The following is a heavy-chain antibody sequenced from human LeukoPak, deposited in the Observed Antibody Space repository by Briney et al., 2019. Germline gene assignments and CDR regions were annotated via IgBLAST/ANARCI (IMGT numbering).Heavy chain of an antibody. D-gene: IGHD3-22*01. CDR3: ARARLQDYYDSSGYFDY. CDR2: IYSGGST. Sequence: GGSLRLSCAASGFTVSSNYMSWVRQAPGKGLEWVPVIYSGGSTYYADSVKGRFTISRDNSKNTLYLQMNSLRAEDTAVYYCARARLQDYYDSSGYFDYWGQGTLVTVSS. V-gene: IGHV3-53*01. J-gene: IGHJ4*02. CDR1: GFTVSSNY.